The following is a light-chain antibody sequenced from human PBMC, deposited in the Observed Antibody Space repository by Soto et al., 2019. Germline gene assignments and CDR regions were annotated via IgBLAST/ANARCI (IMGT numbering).Light chain of an antibody. CDR2: DDN. Sequence: NFMLTQPHSVSESPGKTVTISCTRSSGSIASNYVHWYQQRPGSAPTTAIFDDNQRPSGVPDRFSGSIDSSSNSASLTISGLKTEDEADYFCQSYDSNDHYVFGAGTKLTVL. V-gene: IGLV6-57*04. J-gene: IGLJ1*01. CDR3: QSYDSNDHYV. CDR1: SGSIASNY.